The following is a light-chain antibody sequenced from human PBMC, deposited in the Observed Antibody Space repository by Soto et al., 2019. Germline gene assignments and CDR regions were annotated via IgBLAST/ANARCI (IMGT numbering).Light chain of an antibody. Sequence: EIVMTQSPVTLSVSPGERATLSCTASQSVNNNVAWYQQKPGHTPRLLIYSASIGATGTPARFSGSGSGTDFTLTISSLEPEDFAVYYCQQRSNWPRGTFGQGTKVDIK. CDR3: QQRSNWPRGT. J-gene: IGKJ2*02. V-gene: IGKV3-11*01. CDR1: QSVNNN. CDR2: SAS.